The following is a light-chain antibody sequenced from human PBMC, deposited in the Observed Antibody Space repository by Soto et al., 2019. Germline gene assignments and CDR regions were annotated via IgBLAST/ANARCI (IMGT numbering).Light chain of an antibody. CDR1: QDISSW. CDR3: QQGNSFPLT. Sequence: DIQITQSPSAVSASVGDRVTITCRASQDISSWLAWYQQKPGKAPRLLIYAASTLQEGVPARFSGSGSGTEFTLTLSSLQPEDFATYFCQQGNSFPLTFGGGTKVDIK. J-gene: IGKJ4*01. CDR2: AAS. V-gene: IGKV1-12*01.